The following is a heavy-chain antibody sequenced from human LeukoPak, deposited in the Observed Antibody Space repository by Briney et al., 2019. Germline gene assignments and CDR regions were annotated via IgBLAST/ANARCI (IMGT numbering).Heavy chain of an antibody. CDR3: AKTGNTGYTSSWYWFDP. Sequence: ASVKASCKASGYTFTAYYMHWARQAPGQGLEWMGWINPNSGGTNYAQKFQGRVTMTRDTSISTAYMELTRLTFDDTAVYYCAKTGNTGYTSSWYWFDPWGQGTLVTVSS. V-gene: IGHV1-2*02. CDR2: INPNSGGT. CDR1: GYTFTAYY. J-gene: IGHJ5*02. D-gene: IGHD6-13*01.